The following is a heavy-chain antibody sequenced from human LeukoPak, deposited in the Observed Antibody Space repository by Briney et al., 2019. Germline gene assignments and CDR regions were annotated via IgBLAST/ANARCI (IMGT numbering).Heavy chain of an antibody. CDR2: IYSGGST. V-gene: IGHV3-53*01. D-gene: IGHD6-6*01. CDR3: ARDFSSSSSVYYYYYMDV. Sequence: PGGSLRLSCAASGFTVSSNYMSWVRQAPGKGLEWVSVIYSGGSTYYADSVKGRFTISRDNSKNTLYLQMNSLRAEDTAVYYCARDFSSSSSVYYYYYMDVWGKGTSVTVSS. J-gene: IGHJ6*03. CDR1: GFTVSSNY.